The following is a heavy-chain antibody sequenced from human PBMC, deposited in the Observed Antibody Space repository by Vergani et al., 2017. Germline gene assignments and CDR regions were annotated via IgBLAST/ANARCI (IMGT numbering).Heavy chain of an antibody. J-gene: IGHJ4*02. CDR1: GGSISSGSYY. CDR3: ARDLAPTV. CDR2: IYTSGST. V-gene: IGHV4-61*02. D-gene: IGHD4-17*01. Sequence: QVQLQESGPGLVKPSQTLSLTCTVSGGSISSGSYYWSWIRQPAGKGLEWIGRIYTSGSTNYNPSLKSRVTISVDTSKNQFSLELSSVTAADTAVYYCARDLAPTVWGQGTLVTVSA.